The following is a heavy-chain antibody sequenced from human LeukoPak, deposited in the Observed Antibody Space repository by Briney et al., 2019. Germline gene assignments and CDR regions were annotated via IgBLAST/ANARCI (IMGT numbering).Heavy chain of an antibody. CDR2: ISESGTT. CDR1: GASISSSIHY. CDR3: ARYSGSYFDY. Sequence: PSEILSLTCSVSGASISSSIHYWAWTRHPPGKGLEWLATISESGTTYYNPSLKSRVTISVDTSKNQFSLNLGSVTAADTAVYYCARYSGSYFDYWGQGALVTVSS. J-gene: IGHJ4*02. D-gene: IGHD6-19*01. V-gene: IGHV4-39*01.